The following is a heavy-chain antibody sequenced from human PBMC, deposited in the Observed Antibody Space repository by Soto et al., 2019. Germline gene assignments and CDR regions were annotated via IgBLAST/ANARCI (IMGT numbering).Heavy chain of an antibody. CDR2: IYYSGST. CDR1: GGSISSSSYY. J-gene: IGHJ5*02. V-gene: IGHV4-39*01. CDR3: AGPVVADTDPPGYWFDP. D-gene: IGHD2-15*01. Sequence: PSETLSLTCTVSGGSISSSSYYWGWIRQPPGKGLEWIGSIYYSGSTYHNPSLKSRVTISVDTSKNQFSLKLSSVTAADTAVYYCAGPVVADTDPPGYWFDPWGQGTLVTVSS.